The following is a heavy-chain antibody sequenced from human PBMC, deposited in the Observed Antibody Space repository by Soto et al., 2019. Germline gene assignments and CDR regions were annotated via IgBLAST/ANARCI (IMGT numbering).Heavy chain of an antibody. V-gene: IGHV6-1*01. CDR2: TYYRSKWIH. CDR3: AGVVWFRGMDV. CDR1: GDSVSSRSSS. J-gene: IGHJ6*02. Sequence: SQPLSLPFAISGDSVSSRSSSWNWIRQSPSRGLEWLGRTYYRSKWIHEYAVSLESRITISPDTSKNQFSLQLYSVTPEDTAVYYCAGVVWFRGMDVWGQGTPVNVS. D-gene: IGHD3-16*01.